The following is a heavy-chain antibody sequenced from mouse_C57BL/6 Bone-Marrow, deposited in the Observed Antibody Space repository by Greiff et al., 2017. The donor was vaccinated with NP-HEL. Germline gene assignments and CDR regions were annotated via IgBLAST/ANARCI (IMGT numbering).Heavy chain of an antibody. D-gene: IGHD1-1*02. Sequence: QVQLQQSGAELVKPGASVKLSCKASGYTFTSYCMQWVKQRPGQGLEWIGEIDPSDSCTNYNQKFKGKATLTVDKSSSTAYMQLSSLTSEDSAVYYCAKMVVIYFDYWGQGTTLTVAS. CDR2: IDPSDSCT. V-gene: IGHV1-50*01. J-gene: IGHJ2*01. CDR3: AKMVVIYFDY. CDR1: GYTFTSYC.